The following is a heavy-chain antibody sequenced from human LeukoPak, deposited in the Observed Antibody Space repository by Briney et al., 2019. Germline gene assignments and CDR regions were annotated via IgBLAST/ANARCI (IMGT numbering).Heavy chain of an antibody. J-gene: IGHJ4*02. CDR3: ARVRPGIAATGTWAAPV. V-gene: IGHV4-38-2*02. Sequence: SETLSLTCTVSGYSLSSGYWWGWIRQSPGMGLERIGSFHHSGSIYYNPSFKSRVTISVDTSKNQFSLKLSSVTAADTAVYYCARVRPGIAATGTWAAPVWGQGTLVTVSS. D-gene: IGHD6-13*01. CDR2: FHHSGSI. CDR1: GYSLSSGYW.